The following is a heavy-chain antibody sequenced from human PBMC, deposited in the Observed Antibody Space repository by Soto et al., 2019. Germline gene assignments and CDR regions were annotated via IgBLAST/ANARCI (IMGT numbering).Heavy chain of an antibody. J-gene: IGHJ4*02. CDR2: MNPNSGNT. V-gene: IGHV1-8*01. Sequence: QVQLVQSGAEVKKPGASVKVSCKASGYTFTNLDINWVRQATGQGLEWMGWMNPNSGNTGYAQKFLGRVTMTRNTSISTAYMELSSLGSEDTAVYYCARGVGITGTTSDYWGQGTLVTVSS. CDR3: ARGVGITGTTSDY. CDR1: GYTFTNLD. D-gene: IGHD1-20*01.